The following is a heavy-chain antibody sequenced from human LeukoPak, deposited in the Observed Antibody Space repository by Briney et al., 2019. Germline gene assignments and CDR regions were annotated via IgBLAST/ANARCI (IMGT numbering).Heavy chain of an antibody. CDR1: GFTFSRYA. CDR3: AKPHPYDFWSGYYEGFFDY. CDR2: ISGSGGST. J-gene: IGHJ4*02. Sequence: GGSLRLACAAAGFTFSRYAMRWVRQAPGKGREWVAAISGSGGSTYYADSVKGRFTISRDNSKHTLYLQMNSLRAEDTAVYYCAKPHPYDFWSGYYEGFFDYWGQGTLVTVSS. V-gene: IGHV3-23*01. D-gene: IGHD3-3*01.